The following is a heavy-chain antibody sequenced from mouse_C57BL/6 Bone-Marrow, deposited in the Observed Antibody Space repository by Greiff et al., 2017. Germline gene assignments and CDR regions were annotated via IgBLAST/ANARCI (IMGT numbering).Heavy chain of an antibody. CDR2: ISSGGSYT. CDR3: ASHDGYYRFAY. V-gene: IGHV5-6*02. D-gene: IGHD2-3*01. Sequence: EVKLVESGGDLVKPGGSLKLSCAASGFTFSSYGMSWVRQTPDKRLEWVATISSGGSYTYYPDSVKGRFTISRDNAKNTLYLQMSSLKSEDTAMYYCASHDGYYRFAYWGQGTLVTVSA. CDR1: GFTFSSYG. J-gene: IGHJ3*01.